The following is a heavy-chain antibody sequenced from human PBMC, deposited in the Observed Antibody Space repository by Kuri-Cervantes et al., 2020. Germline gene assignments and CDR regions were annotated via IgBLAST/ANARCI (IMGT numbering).Heavy chain of an antibody. CDR3: ASLGIAVAGTSV. Sequence: GSLRLSCAVYGGSFSGYYWSWIRQPPGKGLEWIGEINHSGSTNYNPSLKSRVTISVDTSKNQFSLKLSSVTAADTAVYYCASLGIAVAGTSVWGQGTLVTVSS. CDR2: INHSGST. J-gene: IGHJ4*02. CDR1: GGSFSGYY. V-gene: IGHV4-34*01. D-gene: IGHD6-19*01.